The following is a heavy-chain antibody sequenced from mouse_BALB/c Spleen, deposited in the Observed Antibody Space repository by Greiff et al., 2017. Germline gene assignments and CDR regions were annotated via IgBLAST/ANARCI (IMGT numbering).Heavy chain of an antibody. CDR1: GYTFTSYW. V-gene: IGHV1S81*02. CDR2: INPSNGRT. CDR3: ARITTVHFDD. D-gene: IGHD1-1*01. Sequence: QVQLQQSGAELVKPGASVKLSCKASGYTFTSYWMHWVKQRPGQGLEWIGEINPSNGRTNYNEKFKSKATLTVDKSSSTAYMQLSSLTSEDSAVYYCARITTVHFDDWGQGTTLTVSS. J-gene: IGHJ2*01.